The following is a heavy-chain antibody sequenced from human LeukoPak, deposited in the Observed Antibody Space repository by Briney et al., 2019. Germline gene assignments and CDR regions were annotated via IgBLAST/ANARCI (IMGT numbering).Heavy chain of an antibody. V-gene: IGHV3-23*01. Sequence: QTGGSLRLPCAASGFTFSNYAMSWVRQTPGKGLECVSVVTGSGGDTYYTGSVNGRFTISRDNSKNTLYLQMNSLRAEDTAVYYCAKRSDYGGNWNYFDYWGQGTLVTVSS. CDR2: VTGSGGDT. D-gene: IGHD4-23*01. J-gene: IGHJ4*02. CDR1: GFTFSNYA. CDR3: AKRSDYGGNWNYFDY.